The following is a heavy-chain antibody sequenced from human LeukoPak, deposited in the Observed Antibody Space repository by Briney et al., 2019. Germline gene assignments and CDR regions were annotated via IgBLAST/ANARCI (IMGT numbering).Heavy chain of an antibody. CDR3: AKEGASTGWTFGAY. D-gene: IGHD6-19*01. J-gene: IGHJ4*02. CDR2: VSWDGSEK. CDR1: GFIFSDYG. V-gene: IGHV3-30*18. Sequence: PGGSLRLSCAASGFIFSDYGMHWLRQAPGKGLEWVAFVSWDGSEKHYGDSVKGRFTISRDNSKNTLDLQMNSLRAEDTAVYYCAKEGASTGWTFGAYWGQGTLVTVSS.